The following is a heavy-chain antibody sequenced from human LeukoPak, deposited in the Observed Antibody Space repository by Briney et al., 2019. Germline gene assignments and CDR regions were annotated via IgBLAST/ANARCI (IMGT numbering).Heavy chain of an antibody. CDR2: IYYSGST. D-gene: IGHD5-24*01. J-gene: IGHJ5*02. CDR3: ARTENYIPEDCFDP. CDR1: GGSISSSSYY. V-gene: IGHV4-39*01. Sequence: KPSETLSLTCTVPGGSISSSSYYWGWIRQPPGKGLEWIGSIYYSGSTYYNPSLRSRVSMSVDTSKNQFSLELSSVTATDTALYYCARTENYIPEDCFDPWGQGTLVTVSS.